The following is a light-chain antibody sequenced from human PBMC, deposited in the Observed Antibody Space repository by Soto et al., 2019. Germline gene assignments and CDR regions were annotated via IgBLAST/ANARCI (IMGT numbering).Light chain of an antibody. J-gene: IGKJ1*01. CDR3: QQSYSTFWT. V-gene: IGKV1-39*01. Sequence: DIQMTQSPSSLSASVGDRVTITCRASQSISSYLNWYQQKPGKAPKLLIYAASSLQSGVPSRFSGIGSGTDFTLTISSLQPEDFATYYCQQSYSTFWTFGQGTKVEIK. CDR2: AAS. CDR1: QSISSY.